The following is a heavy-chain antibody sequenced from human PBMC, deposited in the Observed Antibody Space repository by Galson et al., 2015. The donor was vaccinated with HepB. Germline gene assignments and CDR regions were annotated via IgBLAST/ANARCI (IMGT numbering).Heavy chain of an antibody. D-gene: IGHD6-19*01. CDR1: GYNFTTFW. CDR3: AREGRVHDTKGWYRNDAFDI. Sequence: QSGAEVKKAGESLKISCKGSGYNFTTFWIGWVRQMPGKGLEWMGIIYPNDSDTRYSPSFQGQVTISADKSISTAYLQWSSLKASDTAMYFCAREGRVHDTKGWYRNDAFDIWGKGTLVTASS. J-gene: IGHJ3*02. CDR2: IYPNDSDT. V-gene: IGHV5-51*01.